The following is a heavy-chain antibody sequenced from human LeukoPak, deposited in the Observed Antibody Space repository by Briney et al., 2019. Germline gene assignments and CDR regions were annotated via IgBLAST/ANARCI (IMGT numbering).Heavy chain of an antibody. D-gene: IGHD5-12*01. V-gene: IGHV3-11*04. CDR2: IGSTTNSI. J-gene: IGHJ6*03. CDR3: ARDEYSGLYYYMDV. Sequence: LSLTCTVSGGSISSNNYYWGWLRQPPGKGLEWVSYIGSTTNSIYYADSVKGRFTISRDNAKKSLHLQMNSLRAEDTAVYYCARDEYSGLYYYMDVWGKGTTVTVSS. CDR1: GGSISSNNYY.